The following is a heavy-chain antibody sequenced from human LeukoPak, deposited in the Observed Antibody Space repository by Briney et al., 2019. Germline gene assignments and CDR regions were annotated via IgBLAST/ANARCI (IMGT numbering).Heavy chain of an antibody. CDR2: ISGSGGST. CDR1: GFNISSYS. D-gene: IGHD3-22*01. CDR3: AKGEGDYYDSSGYYDY. V-gene: IGHV3-23*01. J-gene: IGHJ4*02. Sequence: GGSLTLSCAASGFNISSYSMSWVPQAPGKGLEWVSAISGSGGSTYYADSVKGRFTISRDNSKNTLYLQMNSLRAEDTAVYYCAKGEGDYYDSSGYYDYWGQGTLVTVSS.